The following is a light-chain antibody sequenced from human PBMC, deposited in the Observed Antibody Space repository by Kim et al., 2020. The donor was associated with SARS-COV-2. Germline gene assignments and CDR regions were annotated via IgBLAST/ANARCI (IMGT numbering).Light chain of an antibody. CDR2: GAF. CDR3: QQSYSIPHT. CDR1: QSITSK. J-gene: IGKJ2*01. Sequence: DIEMTQSPSSLSASVGDRVTITCRASQSITSKLNWYQQKPGKAPKVLIYGAFSLQSGVTSRFSGSGSGTDFTLTISSLQAEDFATYYCQQSYSIPHTFGQGTNLEI. V-gene: IGKV1-39*01.